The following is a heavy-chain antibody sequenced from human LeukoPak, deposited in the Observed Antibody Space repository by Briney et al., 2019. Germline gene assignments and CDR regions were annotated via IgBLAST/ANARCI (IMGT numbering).Heavy chain of an antibody. Sequence: SETLSLTCTVSGGSISSYYWSWIRQPPAPGQERMGYIYYIGSTNYNPSLKSRVTLSLDTSKNQFSLKLSSVTAADTAVYYCAGTFYYDSSASPDVWFDPWGQGTLVTVSS. V-gene: IGHV4-59*01. CDR2: IYYIGST. D-gene: IGHD3-22*01. J-gene: IGHJ5*02. CDR1: GGSISSYY. CDR3: AGTFYYDSSASPDVWFDP.